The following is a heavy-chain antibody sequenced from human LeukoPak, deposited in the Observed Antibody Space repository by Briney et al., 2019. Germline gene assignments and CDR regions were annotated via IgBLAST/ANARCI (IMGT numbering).Heavy chain of an antibody. CDR2: ISAYNGNT. D-gene: IGHD3-16*02. V-gene: IGHV1-18*01. J-gene: IGHJ4*02. CDR1: GYTFTSYG. CDR3: ARDSYYDYVWGSYRLDY. Sequence: ASVKVSCKASGYTFTSYGISWVRQAPGQGLEWLGWISAYNGNTNYAQKLQGRVTMTTDTSTSTAYMELRSLRSDDTAVYYCARDSYYDYVWGSYRLDYWGQGTLVTVSS.